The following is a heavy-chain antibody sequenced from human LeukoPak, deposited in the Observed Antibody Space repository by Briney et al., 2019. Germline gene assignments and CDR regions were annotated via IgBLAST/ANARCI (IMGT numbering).Heavy chain of an antibody. D-gene: IGHD1-20*01. J-gene: IGHJ6*02. CDR1: GFTFSDYE. CDR3: AREDGFNWRYGMDV. Sequence: PGGSLRLSCVASGFTFSDYEINWVRQAPGKGLEWVSYISSSAGTIYYADSVKGRFTISRDNAENSLYLQMNSLRAEDTAVYSCAREDGFNWRYGMDVWGQGTTVTVSS. CDR2: ISSSAGTI. V-gene: IGHV3-48*03.